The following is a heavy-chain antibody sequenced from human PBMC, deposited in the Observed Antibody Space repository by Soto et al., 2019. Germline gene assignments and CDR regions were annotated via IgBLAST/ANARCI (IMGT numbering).Heavy chain of an antibody. J-gene: IGHJ6*02. V-gene: IGHV1-18*01. CDR2: ISPKSGSI. CDR3: VKDPDSNSWPSRDV. CDR1: GYTFTRNG. Sequence: ASVKVSCKTSGYTFTRNGISWVRQAPGQGLEWMGWISPKSGSIKYAQKFQGRVIMTTDTSTSTAYMELRSLRSDDTAVYYCVKDPDSNSWPSRDVWGPGTTVTVSS. D-gene: IGHD3-22*01.